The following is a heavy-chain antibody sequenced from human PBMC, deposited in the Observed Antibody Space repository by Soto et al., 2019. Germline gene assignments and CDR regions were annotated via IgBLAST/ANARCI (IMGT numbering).Heavy chain of an antibody. J-gene: IGHJ4*02. V-gene: IGHV3-21*01. Sequence: EVQLVESGGGLVKPGASLRLSCAASGFTFSSYNMNWVRLAPGKGLEWVSSIGVSSSYIYYADSVKGRFTISRDNAKNSLYLQMSSLRAEDTAVYYCATRGGYTFGTADFDYWGQGTLVTVSS. D-gene: IGHD5-18*01. CDR1: GFTFSSYN. CDR3: ATRGGYTFGTADFDY. CDR2: IGVSSSYI.